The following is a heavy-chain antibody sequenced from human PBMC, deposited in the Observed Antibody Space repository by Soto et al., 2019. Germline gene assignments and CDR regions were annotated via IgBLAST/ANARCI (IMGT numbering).Heavy chain of an antibody. Sequence: SVKVSCKASGYTFTGYYMHWVRQAPGQGLEWMGWINPNSGGTNYAQKFQGRVTMTRDTSISTAYMELSRLRSDDTAVYYCASGVVVVAATRDYYYGMDVWGQGTTVTVSS. CDR1: GYTFTGYY. CDR3: ASGVVVVAATRDYYYGMDV. J-gene: IGHJ6*02. V-gene: IGHV1-2*02. CDR2: INPNSGGT. D-gene: IGHD2-15*01.